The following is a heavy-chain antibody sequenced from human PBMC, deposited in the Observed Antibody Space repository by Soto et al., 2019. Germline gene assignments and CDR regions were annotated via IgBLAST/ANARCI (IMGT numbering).Heavy chain of an antibody. CDR2: ISAYNGNT. CDR3: ARDGDRESPIKNTWFDP. CDR1: GYTFTSYG. Sequence: GASVKVSCKASGYTFTSYGISWVRKAPGQGLEWMGWISAYNGNTNYAQKLQGRVTVTTDTSTSTAYMELRSLRSDDTAVYYCARDGDRESPIKNTWFDPWAQGTLVTVSS. D-gene: IGHD3-10*01. J-gene: IGHJ5*02. V-gene: IGHV1-18*01.